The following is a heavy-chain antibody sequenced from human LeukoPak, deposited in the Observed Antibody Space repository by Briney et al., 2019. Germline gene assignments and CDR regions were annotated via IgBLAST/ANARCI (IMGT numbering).Heavy chain of an antibody. D-gene: IGHD3-22*01. CDR1: GGTFSSYA. J-gene: IGHJ6*02. CDR2: IIPIFGTA. CDR3: ASSAYSCVSSAASKGYYYYGMDV. Sequence: ASVKVSCKASGGTFSSYAISWVRQAPGQGLEWMGGIIPIFGTANYGQKFQGRVTITADESTSTAYMEVSSLRSEDTAVFRCASSAYSCVSSAASKGYYYYGMDVWGQGTTVTVSS. V-gene: IGHV1-69*13.